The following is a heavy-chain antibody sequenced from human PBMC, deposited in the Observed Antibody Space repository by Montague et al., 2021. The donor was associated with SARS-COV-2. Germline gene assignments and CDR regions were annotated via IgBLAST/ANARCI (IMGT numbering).Heavy chain of an antibody. Sequence: SETLSLTCAVYGGSFSGYYWSWIRQPPGKGLEWIGEINHSGSTNYNPSLKSRVTISVDTSKNQFSLKLSSVTAADTAVYCCARIRCITIFGVVITPYYYGMDVWGQGTTVTVSS. V-gene: IGHV4-34*01. D-gene: IGHD3-3*01. CDR2: INHSGST. CDR3: ARIRCITIFGVVITPYYYGMDV. J-gene: IGHJ6*02. CDR1: GGSFSGYY.